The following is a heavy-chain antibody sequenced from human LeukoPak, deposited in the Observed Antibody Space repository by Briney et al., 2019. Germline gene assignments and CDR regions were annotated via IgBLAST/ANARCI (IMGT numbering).Heavy chain of an antibody. D-gene: IGHD3-10*01. CDR1: GFTVSSNY. J-gene: IGHJ6*03. CDR3: ARVLSGRGSLYDYYYYMDV. CDR2: TYSNGRT. V-gene: IGHV3-53*01. Sequence: GGSLRLSCAASGFTVSSNYMSWVRQAPGKGLERVSVTYSNGRTYYADSVKGRFTISRDISKNTLYLQMNSLRAEDTAVYYCARVLSGRGSLYDYYYYMDVWGKGTTVTVSS.